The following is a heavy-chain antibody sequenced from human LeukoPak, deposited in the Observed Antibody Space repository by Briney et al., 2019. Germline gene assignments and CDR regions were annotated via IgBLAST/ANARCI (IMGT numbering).Heavy chain of an antibody. J-gene: IGHJ4*02. CDR1: GGSISIYY. D-gene: IGHD6-19*01. CDR2: IYNSGST. CDR3: ARFKRAGGWSYFDY. Sequence: PSETLSLTCTVSGGSISIYYWSWIRQPPGKGLEWIGHIYNSGSTNYSPSLKSRVTISVATSKNQFSLKLSSVTAADTAVYYCARFKRAGGWSYFDYWGQGTLVTVSS. V-gene: IGHV4-59*01.